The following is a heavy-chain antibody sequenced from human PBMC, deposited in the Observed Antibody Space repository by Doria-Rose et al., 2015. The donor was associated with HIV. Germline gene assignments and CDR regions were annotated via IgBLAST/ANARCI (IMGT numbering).Heavy chain of an antibody. CDR3: ARIKSSRWYRKYYFDF. J-gene: IGHJ4*02. CDR1: GVSLSSPGMG. D-gene: IGHD6-13*01. Sequence: VKPTETLTLTCTVSGVSLSSPGMGVSWIRQPPGKALEWLANIFSDDERSYKTSLKSRLTISRGTSKSQVVLTMTDMDPVDTATYYCARIKSSRWYRKYYFDFWGQGTLVIVSA. CDR2: IFSDDER. V-gene: IGHV2-26*01.